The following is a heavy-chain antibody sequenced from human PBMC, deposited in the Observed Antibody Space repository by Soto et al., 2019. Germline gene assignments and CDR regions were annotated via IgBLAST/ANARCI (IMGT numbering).Heavy chain of an antibody. V-gene: IGHV3-30*18. CDR1: GFAFRSYG. J-gene: IGHJ6*02. CDR2: LSYDGSNK. CDR3: AKDRLANPPYYYYYYGMDV. D-gene: IGHD6-25*01. Sequence: GGSLRLSCAASGFAFRSYGMHWVRQAPGKGLEWVAVLSYDGSNKYYEDSVEGRFTISRDTSKKTLFLQMNSLRAEDTAVYYCAKDRLANPPYYYYYYGMDVWGQGTTVTVSS.